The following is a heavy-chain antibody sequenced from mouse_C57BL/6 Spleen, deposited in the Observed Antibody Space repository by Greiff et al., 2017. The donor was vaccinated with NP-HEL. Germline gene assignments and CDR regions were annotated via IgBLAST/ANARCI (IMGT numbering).Heavy chain of an antibody. V-gene: IGHV1-4*01. D-gene: IGHD1-3*01. Sequence: VKLQQSGAELARPGASVKMSCKASGYTFTSYTMHWVKQRPGQGLEWIGYINPSSGYTKYNQKFKDKATLTADKSSSTAYMQLSSLTSEDSAVYYCARIPMIYKYVDVWGTGTTVTVSS. CDR2: INPSSGYT. CDR1: GYTFTSYT. J-gene: IGHJ1*03. CDR3: ARIPMIYKYVDV.